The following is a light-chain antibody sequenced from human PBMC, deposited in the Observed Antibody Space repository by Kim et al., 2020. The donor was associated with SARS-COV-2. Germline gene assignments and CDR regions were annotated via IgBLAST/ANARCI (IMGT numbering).Light chain of an antibody. CDR3: QESYSTPYT. V-gene: IGKV1-39*01. J-gene: IGKJ2*01. CDR1: ESIDTY. CDR2: AAS. Sequence: DIQMTQSPLSLSASVGDRVTITCRASESIDTYLNWYQQKPGKAPKLLIYAASSLQSGVPLRFSGSGSGTDFTLTISSLKPEDSATYYCQESYSTPYTFGQGTKLEI.